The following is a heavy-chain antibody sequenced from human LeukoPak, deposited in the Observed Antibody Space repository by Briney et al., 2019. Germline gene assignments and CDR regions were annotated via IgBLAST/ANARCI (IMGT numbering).Heavy chain of an antibody. J-gene: IGHJ6*04. D-gene: IGHD1-1*01. CDR1: GYTFTSYA. Sequence: VASVKVSCKASGYTFTSYAMHWVRQAPGQRHEWMGWINAGNGNTKYSQKFQGRVTITRDTSASTAYMELSSLRSEDTAVYYCARDKYNWNDEDYYYGMDVWGKGTTVTVSS. V-gene: IGHV1-3*01. CDR2: INAGNGNT. CDR3: ARDKYNWNDEDYYYGMDV.